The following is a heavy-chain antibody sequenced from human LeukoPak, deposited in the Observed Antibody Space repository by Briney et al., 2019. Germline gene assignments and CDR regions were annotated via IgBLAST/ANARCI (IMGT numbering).Heavy chain of an antibody. J-gene: IGHJ4*02. Sequence: SVKVSCKASGGTFSSYAISWVRQAPGQGLEWMGRIIPILGIANYAQKFQGRVTITADKSTSTAYMELSSLRSEDTAVYYCARDPYYYDSSGYFLPSGYFDYWGQGTLVTVSS. CDR3: ARDPYYYDSSGYFLPSGYFDY. D-gene: IGHD3-22*01. CDR1: GGTFSSYA. V-gene: IGHV1-69*04. CDR2: IIPILGIA.